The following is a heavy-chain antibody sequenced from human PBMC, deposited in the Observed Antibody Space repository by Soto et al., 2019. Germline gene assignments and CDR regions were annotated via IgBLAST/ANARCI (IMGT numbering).Heavy chain of an antibody. CDR1: GYTFTGYY. Sequence: ASVKVSCKASGYTFTGYYMHWVRQAPGQELEWMGWINPNSGGKNYAQKFQGRVTMTRDTSISTAYMELSRLRSDDTAVYYCARGYYYDSSGYYYGYYFDYWGQGTLVTVSS. V-gene: IGHV1-2*02. CDR2: INPNSGGK. D-gene: IGHD3-22*01. J-gene: IGHJ4*02. CDR3: ARGYYYDSSGYYYGYYFDY.